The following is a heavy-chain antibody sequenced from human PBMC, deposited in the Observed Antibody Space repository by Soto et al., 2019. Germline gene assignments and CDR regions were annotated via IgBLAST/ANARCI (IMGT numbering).Heavy chain of an antibody. CDR2: IDPSDSYT. J-gene: IGHJ6*02. CDR1: GYSFTSYW. D-gene: IGHD2-2*02. V-gene: IGHV5-10-1*01. Sequence: GESLKISCKGSGYSFTSYWISWVRQMPGKGLEWMGRIDPSDSYTNYSPSFQGHVTISADKSISTAYLQWSSLKASDTAMYYCARHGVCSSTSCYTLPASYYYYYGMDVWGQGTRVTGSS. CDR3: ARHGVCSSTSCYTLPASYYYYYGMDV.